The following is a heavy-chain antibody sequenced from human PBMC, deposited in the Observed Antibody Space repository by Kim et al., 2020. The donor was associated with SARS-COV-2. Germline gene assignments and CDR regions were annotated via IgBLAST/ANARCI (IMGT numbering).Heavy chain of an antibody. J-gene: IGHJ4*02. D-gene: IGHD7-27*01. CDR2: ISTAGDT. CDR3: ARRHRSGYCDY. V-gene: IGHV3-13*04. Sequence: GGSLRLSCAASGFTFSSHDMQWVRQASGKGLEWVSGISTAGDTYYPDSVKGRFTISRENAKNSLYLQMNSLRAGDTAVYYCARRHRSGYCDYWGQGTLVTVS. CDR1: GFTFSSHD.